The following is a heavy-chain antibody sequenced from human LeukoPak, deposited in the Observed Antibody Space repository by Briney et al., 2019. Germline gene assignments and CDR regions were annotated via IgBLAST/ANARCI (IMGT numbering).Heavy chain of an antibody. CDR1: GDTFSDYT. V-gene: IGHV1-18*01. Sequence: ASVKVSCKASGDTFSDYTISWVRQAPGQGLEWMGWISAYNGNTNYAQKLQGRVTMTTDTSTSTAYMELRSLRSDDTAVYYCARSQVQTVIDPWGQGTLVTVSS. CDR3: ARSQVQTVIDP. CDR2: ISAYNGNT. J-gene: IGHJ5*02.